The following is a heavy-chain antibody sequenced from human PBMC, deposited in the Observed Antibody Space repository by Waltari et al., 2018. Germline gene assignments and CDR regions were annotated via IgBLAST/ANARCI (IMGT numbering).Heavy chain of an antibody. V-gene: IGHV1-69*04. CDR3: AGGRVGPFGLDV. J-gene: IGHJ6*02. CDR1: GATFSSHA. D-gene: IGHD1-26*01. Sequence: QVHLVQSGSEVNEPGSSVTVSCKASGATFSSHAVNWVRQAPGNGLEWRGRLIPAIGLVSSPQSFQDRVTFTADNSMTIVYMEVRSLTSEDTATYYCAGGRVGPFGLDVWGQGTTVVVS. CDR2: LIPAIGLV.